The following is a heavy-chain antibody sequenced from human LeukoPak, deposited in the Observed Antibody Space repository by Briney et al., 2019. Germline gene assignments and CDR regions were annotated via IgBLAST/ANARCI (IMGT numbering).Heavy chain of an antibody. CDR1: GYTFTDYY. J-gene: IGHJ6*02. D-gene: IGHD3-3*01. V-gene: IGHV1-2*02. CDR2: INPNSGGT. Sequence: ASVKVSCKASGYTFTDYYVHWVRQAPGQGFEWMGWINPNSGGTNYAQKFQGRVTMTRDTSISTAYMELSRLRSDDTAVYYCARTYYDFWRDYYYYYGMDVWGQGTTVTVSS. CDR3: ARTYYDFWRDYYYYYGMDV.